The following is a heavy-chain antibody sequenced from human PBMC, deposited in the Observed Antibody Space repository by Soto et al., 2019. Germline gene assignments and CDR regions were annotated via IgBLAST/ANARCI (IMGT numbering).Heavy chain of an antibody. CDR2: INYSGST. CDR1: GDSISSSSYY. J-gene: IGHJ4*02. Sequence: QLQLQESGPGLVKPSETLSLTCSVSGDSISSSSYYWGWIRQPPGKGLEWIGTINYSGSTYYNPSLKSRVTISVDTSKTQFSLKVSSVTAADTAVYYCASLYGAYVPYWGQGILVSVSS. D-gene: IGHD4-17*01. CDR3: ASLYGAYVPY. V-gene: IGHV4-39*01.